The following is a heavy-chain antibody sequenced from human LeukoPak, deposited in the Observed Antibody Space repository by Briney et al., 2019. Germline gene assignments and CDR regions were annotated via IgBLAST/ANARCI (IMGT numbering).Heavy chain of an antibody. J-gene: IGHJ4*02. CDR1: GFTFSNYN. Sequence: GGSLRLSCAASGFTFSNYNMNWVRQAPGKGLEWVSSISSSSTYIYYADSVKGRFTISRDNAKNSLYLQMNSLRVEDTAVYYCARDQPGISVAGIFDFWGQGTLVTVSS. CDR3: ARDQPGISVAGIFDF. CDR2: ISSSSTYI. D-gene: IGHD6-19*01. V-gene: IGHV3-21*01.